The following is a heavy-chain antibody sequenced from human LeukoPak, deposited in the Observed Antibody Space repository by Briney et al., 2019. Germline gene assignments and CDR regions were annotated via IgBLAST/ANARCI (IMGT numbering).Heavy chain of an antibody. Sequence: GGSLRLSCSASGFTVSSYGMNWVRQAPGKGLEWVAVISFDGSNKYYADSVKGRFTISRDSSKNTLYLQMNSLRTEDTAVYYCAKAYCSGGSCYLSYYYYYYMDVWGKGTTVTISS. CDR2: ISFDGSNK. J-gene: IGHJ6*03. CDR1: GFTVSSYG. D-gene: IGHD2-15*01. CDR3: AKAYCSGGSCYLSYYYYYYMDV. V-gene: IGHV3-30*18.